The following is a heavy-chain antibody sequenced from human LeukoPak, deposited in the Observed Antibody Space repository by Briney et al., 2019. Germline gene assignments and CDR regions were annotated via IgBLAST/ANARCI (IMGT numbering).Heavy chain of an antibody. CDR2: MNPSGST. J-gene: IGHJ5*02. V-gene: IGHV4-34*01. CDR3: ARDHTTYSGESQNWFDP. Sequence: SETLSLTCAVYGGSFSGYYWTWIRHTSEKGLEWIGEMNPSGSTNYNPSLKSRVTISVDTSKNQFSLTLSSVTAADTAVYYCARDHTTYSGESQNWFDPWGQGTLVTVSS. D-gene: IGHD3-10*01. CDR1: GGSFSGYY.